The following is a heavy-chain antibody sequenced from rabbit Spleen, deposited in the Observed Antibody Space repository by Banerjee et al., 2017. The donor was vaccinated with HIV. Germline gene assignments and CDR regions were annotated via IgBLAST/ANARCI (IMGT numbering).Heavy chain of an antibody. V-gene: IGHV1S45*01. J-gene: IGHJ4*01. D-gene: IGHD6-1*01. CDR1: GIDFSSVYY. CDR3: ARGSNGGVPDYDYAFDL. Sequence: QEQLEESGGDLVKPEGSLTLTCTASGIDFSSVYYICWVRQAPGKGLEWIACIYAGSSGSTYYANWVNGRLTISKTSSTTVTLQMTSLTVADTATYFCARGSNGGVPDYDYAFDLWGQGTLVTVS. CDR2: IYAGSSGST.